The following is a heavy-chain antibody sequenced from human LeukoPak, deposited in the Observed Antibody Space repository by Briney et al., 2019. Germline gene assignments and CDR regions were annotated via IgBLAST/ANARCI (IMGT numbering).Heavy chain of an antibody. CDR2: IYYSGRT. V-gene: IGHV4-39*01. D-gene: IGHD3-22*01. CDR3: ARRRYYDGSGYLE. Sequence: PSETLSLTCSVSGDSVSRSDSYWDWIRQPPGKGLEWIGTIYYSGRTYYSPSLKSRVAMSVDPSNNQFSLNLRSVTAADTALYYCARRRYYDGSGYLEWGQGTLLSVSS. CDR1: GDSVSRSDSY. J-gene: IGHJ1*01.